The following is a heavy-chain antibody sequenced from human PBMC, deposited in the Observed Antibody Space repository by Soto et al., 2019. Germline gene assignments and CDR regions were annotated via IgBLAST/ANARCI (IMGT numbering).Heavy chain of an antibody. J-gene: IGHJ6*02. V-gene: IGHV1-46*01. CDR1: GYTFTSYY. CDR3: ARVGYVALAYYGMDV. D-gene: IGHD5-12*01. Sequence: ASVKVSCKASGYTFTSYYMHWVRQAPGQGLEWMGIINPSGGSTSYAQKFQGRVTMTRDTSTSTVYMELSSLISEDTAVFYCARVGYVALAYYGMDVWGQGTTVTVSS. CDR2: INPSGGST.